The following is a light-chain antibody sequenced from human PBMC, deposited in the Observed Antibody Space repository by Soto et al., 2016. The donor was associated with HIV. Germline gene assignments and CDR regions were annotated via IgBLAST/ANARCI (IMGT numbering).Light chain of an antibody. Sequence: SYELTQPPSVSVSPGQTASIPCSGDKLGDKYACWYQHKPGQSPVLVIFQDNRRPSGIPERFSGANFGNTATQTISGTQPMDEADYFCQAWDSNTAVFGTGTKVTVL. CDR1: KLGDKY. CDR3: QAWDSNTAV. V-gene: IGLV3-1*01. J-gene: IGLJ1*01. CDR2: QDN.